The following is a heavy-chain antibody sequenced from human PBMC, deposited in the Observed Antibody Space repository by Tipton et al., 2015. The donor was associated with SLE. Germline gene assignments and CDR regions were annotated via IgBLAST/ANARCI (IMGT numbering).Heavy chain of an antibody. D-gene: IGHD3-22*01. CDR3: ARYYYDSRTFDY. J-gene: IGHJ4*02. Sequence: TLSLTCTVSGGSISSHYWSWIRQPPGKGLEWIGYIYYSGSTYYNPSLKSRVTISVDTSKNQFSLKLSSVTAADTAVYYCARYYYDSRTFDYWGQGTLGTASS. CDR1: GGSISSHY. V-gene: IGHV4-59*08. CDR2: IYYSGST.